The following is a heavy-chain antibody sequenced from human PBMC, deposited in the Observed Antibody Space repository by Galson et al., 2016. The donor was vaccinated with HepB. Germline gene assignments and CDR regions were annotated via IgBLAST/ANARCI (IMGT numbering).Heavy chain of an antibody. CDR3: ASTSGWAREPYFYGLDV. CDR2: SYYGGST. Sequence: ETLSLTCTVSGGSIIIYYWTWIRQSPGKGLEWIGYSYYGGSTNYNPSLKSRVSISIDTSKKQFSLRLTSVTAADTAIYYCASTSGWAREPYFYGLDVWGQGTTVTVSS. D-gene: IGHD6-19*01. CDR1: GGSIIIYY. J-gene: IGHJ6*02. V-gene: IGHV4-59*08.